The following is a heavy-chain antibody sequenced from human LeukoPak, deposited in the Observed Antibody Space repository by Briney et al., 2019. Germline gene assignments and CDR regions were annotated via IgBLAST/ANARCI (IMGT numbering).Heavy chain of an antibody. D-gene: IGHD3-22*01. J-gene: IGHJ4*02. V-gene: IGHV3-48*01. CDR1: GFTFSSYS. Sequence: PGGSLRLSCAASGFTFSSYSMNWVRQAPGKGLEWVSYISSSSSTIYYADSVKGRFTISRDNAKNSLYLQMNTLRAEDTAVYYCARDLGNYYDSSGYYSNWGQGTLVTVSS. CDR3: ARDLGNYYDSSGYYSN. CDR2: ISSSSSTI.